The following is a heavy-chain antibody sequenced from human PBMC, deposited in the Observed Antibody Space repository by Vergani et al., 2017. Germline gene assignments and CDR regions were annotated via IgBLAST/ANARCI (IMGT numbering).Heavy chain of an antibody. J-gene: IGHJ2*01. CDR3: ASGKYYSDSTSHFRGRYFDV. Sequence: QMQLQESGPGLVKASETLSLTCTVSGDSIISRSYYWGWIRQPPGKGLEWIGSIYNSGNGESSSSLKSRVTISADTSKNQFSLRLTSVTAADTAVYYCASGKYYSDSTSHFRGRYFDVWGRGTLVTGPS. D-gene: IGHD3-16*01. V-gene: IGHV4-39*01. CDR1: GDSIISRSYY. CDR2: IYNSGNG.